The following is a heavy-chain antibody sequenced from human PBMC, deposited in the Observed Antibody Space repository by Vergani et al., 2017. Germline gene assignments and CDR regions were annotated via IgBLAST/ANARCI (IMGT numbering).Heavy chain of an antibody. CDR1: GFTFSSYG. CDR2: IWYDGSNK. V-gene: IGHV3-33*06. D-gene: IGHD5-12*01. J-gene: IGHJ6*02. Sequence: QVQLVESGGGVVQPGRSLRLSCAASGFTFSSYGMHWVRQAPGKGLEWVAVIWYDGSNKYYADSVKGRFTISRDNSKNTLYLQMNSLRAEDTAVYYCAKGVFGYETDHYYYYGMDVWGQGTTVTVSS. CDR3: AKGVFGYETDHYYYYGMDV.